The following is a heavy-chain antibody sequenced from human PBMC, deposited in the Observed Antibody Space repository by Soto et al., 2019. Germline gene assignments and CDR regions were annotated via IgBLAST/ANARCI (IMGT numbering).Heavy chain of an antibody. CDR1: GFTFSSYS. V-gene: IGHV3-21*01. Sequence: GGSLRLSCAASGFTFSSYSMNWVRQAPGKGLEWVSSISSSSSYIYYADSVKGRFTISRDNAKNSLYLQMNSLRAEDTAVYYCARDRVSGGYDPVDYWGQGTLVTVSS. D-gene: IGHD5-12*01. J-gene: IGHJ4*02. CDR3: ARDRVSGGYDPVDY. CDR2: ISSSSSYI.